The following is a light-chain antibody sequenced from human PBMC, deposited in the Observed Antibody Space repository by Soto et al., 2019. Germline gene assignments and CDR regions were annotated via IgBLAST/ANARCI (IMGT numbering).Light chain of an antibody. V-gene: IGKV1-5*03. CDR2: KAS. CDR3: QQYNSSPT. Sequence: DIQMTQSPSTLSASVGDRVTITCRASQSISSWLAWYQQKPGKAPKLLIYKASSLESGVPSRFSGSGSVTEFTLPISSLQPDDFATYYCQQYNSSPTFGQGTKVEIK. J-gene: IGKJ1*01. CDR1: QSISSW.